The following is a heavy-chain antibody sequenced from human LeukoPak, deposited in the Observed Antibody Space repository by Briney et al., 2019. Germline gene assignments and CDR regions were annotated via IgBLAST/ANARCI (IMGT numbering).Heavy chain of an antibody. D-gene: IGHD6-13*01. J-gene: IGHJ6*02. CDR2: IYPGDSDT. Sequence: GESLKISCKGSGYSFTSYWIGWVRQMPGKGLEWIGIIYPGDSDTRCSPSFQGQVTISADKSISTTYLQWSSLKASDTAMYYCARQSAAGMYGMDVWGQGTTVTVSS. CDR1: GYSFTSYW. V-gene: IGHV5-51*01. CDR3: ARQSAAGMYGMDV.